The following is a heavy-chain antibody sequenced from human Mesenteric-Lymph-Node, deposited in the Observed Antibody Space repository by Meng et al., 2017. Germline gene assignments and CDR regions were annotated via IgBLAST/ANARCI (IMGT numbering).Heavy chain of an antibody. V-gene: IGHV1-18*01. Sequence: ASVKVSCKASGYTFTSYGISWVRQAPGQGLEWMGWNSAYNGNTNYAQKLQGRVTMTTDTSTSTAYMELRSLRSDDTAVYYCARNWKTYYDILTGYTNWFDPWGQGTLVTVSS. D-gene: IGHD3-9*01. CDR1: GYTFTSYG. CDR2: NSAYNGNT. J-gene: IGHJ5*02. CDR3: ARNWKTYYDILTGYTNWFDP.